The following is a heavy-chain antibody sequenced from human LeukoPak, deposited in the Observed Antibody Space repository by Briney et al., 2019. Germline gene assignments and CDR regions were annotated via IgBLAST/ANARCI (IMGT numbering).Heavy chain of an antibody. CDR3: ARVRCSGGSCYPDAFDI. CDR1: GGSISGGDNS. J-gene: IGHJ3*02. D-gene: IGHD2-15*01. Sequence: SETLSLTCAVSGGSISGGDNSWSWIRQPPGKGLEWIGYIYHSGSTYYNPSLKSRVTISVDRSKNQFSLKLSSVTAADTAVYYCARVRCSGGSCYPDAFDIWGQGTMVTVSS. V-gene: IGHV4-30-2*01. CDR2: IYHSGST.